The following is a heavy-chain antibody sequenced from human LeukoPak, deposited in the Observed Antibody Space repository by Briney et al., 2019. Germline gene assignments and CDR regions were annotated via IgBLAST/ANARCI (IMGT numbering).Heavy chain of an antibody. D-gene: IGHD5-24*01. CDR1: GFNFDDYA. Sequence: PGGSLRLSCAASGFNFDDYAIHWVRQVPGKGLEWVSGISWNSGAKAYADSVRGRFTISRDNAKNSPYLQMNSLRGEDTALYYCAKARLMAAPFYYYGMDVWGPGTTVTVSS. V-gene: IGHV3-9*01. J-gene: IGHJ6*02. CDR2: ISWNSGAK. CDR3: AKARLMAAPFYYYGMDV.